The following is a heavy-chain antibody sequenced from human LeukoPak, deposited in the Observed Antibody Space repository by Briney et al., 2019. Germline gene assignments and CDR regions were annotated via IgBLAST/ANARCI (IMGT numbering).Heavy chain of an antibody. V-gene: IGHV4-59*08. D-gene: IGHD1-14*01. J-gene: IGHJ5*02. CDR1: GGSISSYY. CDR2: IYYSGST. Sequence: SETLSLTCTVSGGSISSYYWSWIRQPPGKGLEWIGYIYYSGSTNYNPSLKSRVTISVDTSKNQFSLKLSSVTAADTAVYYCARNMNPIWFDPWGQGTLVTVSS. CDR3: ARNMNPIWFDP.